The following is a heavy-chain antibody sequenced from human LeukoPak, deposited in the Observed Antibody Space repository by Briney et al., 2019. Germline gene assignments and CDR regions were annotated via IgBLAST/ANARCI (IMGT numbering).Heavy chain of an antibody. CDR2: ISSNSSTI. D-gene: IGHD4-23*01. J-gene: IGHJ3*02. Sequence: GGSLRLSCAASGFTFSSYSMNWVRQAPGKGLEWVSYISSNSSTIYYADSVKGRLTIPRDNSKNTLSLQVNSLRSEDTAVYFCAKGDYGGNSHTFDIWGQGTMVTVSS. V-gene: IGHV3-48*01. CDR1: GFTFSSYS. CDR3: AKGDYGGNSHTFDI.